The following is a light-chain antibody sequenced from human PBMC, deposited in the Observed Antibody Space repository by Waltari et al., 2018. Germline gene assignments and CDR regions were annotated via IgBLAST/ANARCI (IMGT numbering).Light chain of an antibody. CDR1: GSNIGAGYD. CDR3: QSYDTSLRVV. V-gene: IGLV1-40*01. CDR2: GST. J-gene: IGLJ3*02. Sequence: QSVLTQPPSVSGAPGQRVTISCTGSGSNIGAGYDVHWYQQLPRPAPKLLIFGSTSRPLGGPDRVFGSTSGTSASLAITGLQAEDEADYYCQSYDTSLRVVFGGGTKLTVL.